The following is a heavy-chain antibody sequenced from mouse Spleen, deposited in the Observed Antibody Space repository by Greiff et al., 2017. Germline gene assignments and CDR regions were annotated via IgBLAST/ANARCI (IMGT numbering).Heavy chain of an antibody. V-gene: IGHV1-5*01. CDR3: TGVYYGSSYWFAY. J-gene: IGHJ3*01. D-gene: IGHD1-1*01. CDR2: IYPGNSDT. CDR1: GYTFTSYW. Sequence: VQLQQSGTVLARPGASVKMSCKTSGYTFTSYWMHWVKQRPGQGLEWIGAIYPGNSDTSYNQKFKGKAKLTAVTSASTAYMELSSLTNEDSAVYYCTGVYYGSSYWFAYWGQGTLVTVSA.